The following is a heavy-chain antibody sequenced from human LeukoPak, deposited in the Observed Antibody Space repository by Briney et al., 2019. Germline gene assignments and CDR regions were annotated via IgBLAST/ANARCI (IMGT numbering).Heavy chain of an antibody. Sequence: SETLSLTCTVSGGSISSYYWSWIRQPPGKGLEWIGYIYYSGSTYYNPSLKSRVTISVDTSKNQFSLKLSSVTAADTAVYYCARRNDILTGPADYWGQGTLVTVSS. J-gene: IGHJ4*02. CDR1: GGSISSYY. V-gene: IGHV4-59*08. D-gene: IGHD3-9*01. CDR3: ARRNDILTGPADY. CDR2: IYYSGST.